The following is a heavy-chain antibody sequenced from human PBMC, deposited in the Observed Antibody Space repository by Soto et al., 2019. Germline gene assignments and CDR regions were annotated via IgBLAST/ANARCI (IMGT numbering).Heavy chain of an antibody. Sequence: ASVKVSCKASGYTFSGYYMRWVRQAPGQGLEWMGWINPNSGGTNYAQKFQGRVTMTRDTSISTAYMELSRLRSDDTAVYYCARDRGSGWYLTYYYYGMDVWGQGTTVTVSS. CDR1: GYTFSGYY. D-gene: IGHD6-19*01. CDR2: INPNSGGT. J-gene: IGHJ6*02. V-gene: IGHV1-2*02. CDR3: ARDRGSGWYLTYYYYGMDV.